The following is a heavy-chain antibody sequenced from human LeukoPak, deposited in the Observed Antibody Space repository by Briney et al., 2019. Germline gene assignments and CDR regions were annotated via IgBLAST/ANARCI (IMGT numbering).Heavy chain of an antibody. CDR2: ISGSGDST. J-gene: IGHJ4*02. Sequence: PGGSLRLSCAASGFTFSTYGMDWVRQAPGKGLEWVSGISGSGDSTYYGDSVKGRVTISRDNSKNTLDLQMNSLRAEDTAVYYCAKSEAFNPYRSGSIVGHFEYWGQGTLVTVSS. V-gene: IGHV3-23*01. CDR1: GFTFSTYG. CDR3: AKSEAFNPYRSGSIVGHFEY. D-gene: IGHD3-10*01.